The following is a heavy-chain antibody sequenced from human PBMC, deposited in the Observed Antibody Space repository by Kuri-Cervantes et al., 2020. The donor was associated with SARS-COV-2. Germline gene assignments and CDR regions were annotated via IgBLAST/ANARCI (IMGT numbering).Heavy chain of an antibody. CDR1: GFTFSDFT. J-gene: IGHJ3*01. CDR3: ARTRAAVTLTDAFDL. Sequence: GESLKISCAASGFTFSDFTMNWVRQAPGKGLEWVSYISYSGGTTFYTDSVKGRFTISRDNAKNSLYLQMNSLRAEDTAVYYCARTRAAVTLTDAFDLWGQGTMVTVSS. CDR2: ISYSGGTT. V-gene: IGHV3-48*01. D-gene: IGHD3-16*02.